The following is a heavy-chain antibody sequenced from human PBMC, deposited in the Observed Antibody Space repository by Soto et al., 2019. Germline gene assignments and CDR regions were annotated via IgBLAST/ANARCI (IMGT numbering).Heavy chain of an antibody. CDR1: GGTFSSYA. J-gene: IGHJ6*02. CDR2: IIPIFGTA. D-gene: IGHD4-17*01. V-gene: IGHV1-69*06. Sequence: QVQLVQSGAEVKKPGSSVKVSCKASGGTFSSYAISWVRQAPGQGLEWMGGIIPIFGTANYAQKFQGRVTITADKSTSTAYMELSSLSSEDTAVYYCARPLARTTLGYYYYGMDVWGQGTTVTVSS. CDR3: ARPLARTTLGYYYYGMDV.